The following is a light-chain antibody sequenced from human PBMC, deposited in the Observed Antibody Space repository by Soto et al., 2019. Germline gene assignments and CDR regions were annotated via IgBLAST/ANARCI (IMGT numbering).Light chain of an antibody. CDR3: QQHGRSHWT. V-gene: IGKV3-20*01. CDR1: QSISSSY. J-gene: IGKJ1*01. Sequence: EIVLTQSPDTLSLSPGDRVTLSCRASQSISSSYFAWYQQKPGQAPRLLIYGASSRAAGIPDRFSGSGSGTDFTLTISRLEPEDSAVYYCQQHGRSHWTFGQGTKVDIK. CDR2: GAS.